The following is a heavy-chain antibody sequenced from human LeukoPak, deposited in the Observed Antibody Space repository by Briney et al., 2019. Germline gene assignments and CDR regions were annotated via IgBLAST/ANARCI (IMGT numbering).Heavy chain of an antibody. D-gene: IGHD4-23*01. CDR1: RFTFSSYW. V-gene: IGHV3-74*01. CDR3: ARDKNYCGGNDITDY. J-gene: IGHJ4*02. Sequence: GGSLRLSCAASRFTFSSYWMHWVRQAPGKGLVWVSRINSDGGSTSYADSVKGRFTISRDNAKNTLYLQMNSLRAEDTAVYYCARDKNYCGGNDITDYWGQRTLVTVSS. CDR2: INSDGGST.